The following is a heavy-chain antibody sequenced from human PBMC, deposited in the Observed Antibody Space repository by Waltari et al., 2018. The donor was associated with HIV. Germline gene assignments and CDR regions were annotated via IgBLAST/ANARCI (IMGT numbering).Heavy chain of an antibody. CDR3: VKDMFGEYDY. D-gene: IGHD3-10*02. J-gene: IGHJ4*02. CDR2: IKPEGNTI. CDR1: GFIVSRYW. Sequence: EVQLVQSGGGLVQPGGSRRLSCASSGFIVSRYWMHWVRQIPGQGLVWVSRIKPEGNTINDADSVRGRFTISRDYAKNTLYLQMNSLRDEDTAMYYCVKDMFGEYDYWGQGTLVTVSS. V-gene: IGHV3-74*01.